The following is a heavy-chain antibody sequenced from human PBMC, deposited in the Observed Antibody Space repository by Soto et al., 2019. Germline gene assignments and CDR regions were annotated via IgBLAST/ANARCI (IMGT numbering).Heavy chain of an antibody. CDR2: IYYTGST. CDR1: GGSISSGGFY. D-gene: IGHD6-19*01. J-gene: IGHJ4*02. V-gene: IGHV4-31*03. CDR3: ARVVYSSGWFYFDY. Sequence: QVQLQESGPGLVKPSQTLSLTCTVSGGSISSGGFYWSWIRQHPGKGLEWIGYIYYTGSTYYNPSLKSRLTISVDTSKNQFSLKLSSVTAADTAVYYCARVVYSSGWFYFDYWGQGTLVTVSS.